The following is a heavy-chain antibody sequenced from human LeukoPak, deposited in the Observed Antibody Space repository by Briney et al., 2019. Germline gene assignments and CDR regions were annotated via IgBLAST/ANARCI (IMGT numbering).Heavy chain of an antibody. D-gene: IGHD2-21*01. Sequence: PGGSLRLSCAASGFTFSNAWMSWVRQAPGKGLEWVAHIKQDGNEKYYVDSVKGRFTISRDNARNSVSLQMDSLRAEDTAVYYCAKSDCGGDGCKLLNYWGQGTLVTVSS. CDR2: IKQDGNEK. CDR1: GFTFSNAW. CDR3: AKSDCGGDGCKLLNY. J-gene: IGHJ4*02. V-gene: IGHV3-7*03.